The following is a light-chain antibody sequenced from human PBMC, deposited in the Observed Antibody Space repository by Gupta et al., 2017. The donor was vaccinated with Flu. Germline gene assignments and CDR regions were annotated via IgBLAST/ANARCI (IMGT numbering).Light chain of an antibody. CDR2: EVT. Sequence: QSALTQPASVSGSPGQSVTIACPGTTSDVGGYNYVSWYQQYPGKAPKLLIYEVTNRPSGVSPRFSGSKSGNTASLTISGLQTEDEADYYCASYTTGATWKFGGGTKVTAL. J-gene: IGLJ3*02. V-gene: IGLV2-14*01. CDR3: ASYTTGATWK. CDR1: TSDVGGYNY.